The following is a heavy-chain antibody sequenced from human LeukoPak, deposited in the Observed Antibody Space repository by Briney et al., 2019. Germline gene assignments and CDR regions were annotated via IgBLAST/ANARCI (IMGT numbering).Heavy chain of an antibody. CDR1: GGSISSSSYY. V-gene: IGHV4-39*01. J-gene: IGHJ5*02. D-gene: IGHD3-22*01. CDR2: IYYSGST. Sequence: SETLSLTCTVSGGSISSSSYYWGWIRQPPGKGLEWIGSIYYSGSTYYNPSLKSRVTISVDPSKNQFSLKLSSVTAADTAVYYCARHQGLKTYYYDSSGYGGPFDPWGQGTLVTVSS. CDR3: ARHQGLKTYYYDSSGYGGPFDP.